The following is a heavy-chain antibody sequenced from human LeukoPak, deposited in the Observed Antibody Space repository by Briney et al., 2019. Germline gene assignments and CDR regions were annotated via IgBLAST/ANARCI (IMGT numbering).Heavy chain of an antibody. Sequence: ASVKVSCKASGYTFTSYGISWVRQAPGQGLEWMGWISAYNGNTNYAQKLQGRATMTTDTSTSTAYMELRILRSDDTAVYYCARVGVGRGESSSWYFLFDYWGQGTLVTVSS. V-gene: IGHV1-18*01. J-gene: IGHJ4*02. D-gene: IGHD6-13*01. CDR3: ARVGVGRGESSSWYFLFDY. CDR1: GYTFTSYG. CDR2: ISAYNGNT.